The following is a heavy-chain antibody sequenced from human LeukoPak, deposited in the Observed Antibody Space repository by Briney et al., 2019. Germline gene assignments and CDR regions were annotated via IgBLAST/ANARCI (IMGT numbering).Heavy chain of an antibody. Sequence: SETLSLTCTVSGYSISSGYYWGWIRQPPGKGLEWIGSIYHSGSTYYNPSLKSRVTISVDTSKNQFSLKLSSVTAADTAVYYCARGWTGNWFDPWGQGSLVTVSS. D-gene: IGHD3/OR15-3a*01. V-gene: IGHV4-38-2*02. CDR1: GYSISSGYY. J-gene: IGHJ5*02. CDR3: ARGWTGNWFDP. CDR2: IYHSGST.